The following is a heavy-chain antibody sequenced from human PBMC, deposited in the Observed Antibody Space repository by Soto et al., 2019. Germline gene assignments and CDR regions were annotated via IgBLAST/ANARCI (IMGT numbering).Heavy chain of an antibody. V-gene: IGHV4-30-2*01. CDR1: GGSSSSGGYS. Sequence: TLSLTCAVSGGSSSSGGYSWNWIRQPPGKGLEWIGYIYQSGSTHYNPSLKGRVTISVDRSKNQFSLKLSSVTAADTAVYYCARGYGRNFDYWGQGTLVTVSS. D-gene: IGHD5-18*01. J-gene: IGHJ4*02. CDR3: ARGYGRNFDY. CDR2: IYQSGST.